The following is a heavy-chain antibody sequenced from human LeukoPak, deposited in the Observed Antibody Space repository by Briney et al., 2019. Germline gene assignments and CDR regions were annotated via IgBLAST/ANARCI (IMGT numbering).Heavy chain of an antibody. CDR1: GGSISSSSYY. D-gene: IGHD6-19*01. CDR2: IYYSGST. CDR3: ARVFAVAGTEFLDY. Sequence: SETLSLTCTVSGGSISSSSYYWGWIRQPPGKGLEWIGSIYYSGSTYYNPSLKSRVTISVDTSKNQFSLKLSSVTAADTAVYYCARVFAVAGTEFLDYWGQGTLVTVSS. J-gene: IGHJ4*02. V-gene: IGHV4-39*07.